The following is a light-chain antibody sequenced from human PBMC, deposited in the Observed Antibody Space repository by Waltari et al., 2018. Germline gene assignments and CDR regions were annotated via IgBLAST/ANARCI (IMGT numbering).Light chain of an antibody. V-gene: IGKV4-1*01. J-gene: IGKJ3*01. Sequence: DIVMTQSPDSLAVSLGERATINCKSSQSVLYSSNNKNYLAWYQQKPGQPPKLLIYWASTRESGVPDRFSGSGSGTDFTLTISSLQAEYVAVYYCQQYYSTPRTFGPGTKVDIK. CDR2: WAS. CDR3: QQYYSTPRT. CDR1: QSVLYSSNNKNY.